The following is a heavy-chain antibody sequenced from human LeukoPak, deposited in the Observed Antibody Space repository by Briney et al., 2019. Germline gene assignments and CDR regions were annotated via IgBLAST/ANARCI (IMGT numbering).Heavy chain of an antibody. Sequence: GGSLRLSCAASGFTFCDYAMTWVRQAPGKGLEWVSTIFAAGANTYYADSVKGRLTISRDNSKNTVYLQMNSLRADDTAVYYCAKGVTNAFDIWGQGTMVTVSS. CDR3: AKGVTNAFDI. V-gene: IGHV3-23*01. J-gene: IGHJ3*02. CDR2: IFAAGANT. CDR1: GFTFCDYA.